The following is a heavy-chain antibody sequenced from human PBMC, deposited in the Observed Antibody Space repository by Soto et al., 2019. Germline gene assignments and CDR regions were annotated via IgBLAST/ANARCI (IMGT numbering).Heavy chain of an antibody. Sequence: GGSLRLSCAASGFTFSSYAMSWVRQAPGKGLEWVSAISGSGGSTYYADSVKGRFTISRDNSKNTLYLQMNSLRAEDTAVYYCAGGYYGSGSYYSHYYYYYMDVWGKGTTVTVSS. D-gene: IGHD3-10*01. J-gene: IGHJ6*03. CDR3: AGGYYGSGSYYSHYYYYYMDV. CDR1: GFTFSSYA. CDR2: ISGSGGST. V-gene: IGHV3-23*01.